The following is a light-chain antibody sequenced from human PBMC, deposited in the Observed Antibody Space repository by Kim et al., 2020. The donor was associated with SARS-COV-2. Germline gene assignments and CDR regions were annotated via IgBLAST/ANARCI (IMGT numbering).Light chain of an antibody. CDR1: SANSGSNT. V-gene: IGLV1-44*01. Sequence: GQTVTISCSRRSANSGSNTVNWYQQFPGRAPKPLIYSNNQRPSGVPDRFSGSKSGTSASLAISGLQSEDEADYYCAAWDDSLNGGVFGGGTQLTVL. J-gene: IGLJ3*02. CDR2: SNN. CDR3: AAWDDSLNGGV.